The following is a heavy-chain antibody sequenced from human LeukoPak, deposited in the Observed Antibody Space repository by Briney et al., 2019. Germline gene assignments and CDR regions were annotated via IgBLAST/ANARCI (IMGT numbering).Heavy chain of an antibody. CDR1: GGSISSYY. J-gene: IGHJ4*02. CDR2: IYYSGST. D-gene: IGHD3-3*01. V-gene: IGHV4-59*01. Sequence: SDTLSLTCTVSGGSISSYYWSWIRQPPGKGLEWIGYIYYSGSTNYNPSLKSRVTISVDTSKNQFSLKLSSVTAADTAVYYCARIYYDFWSGYPIGNYFDYWGQGTLVTVSS. CDR3: ARIYYDFWSGYPIGNYFDY.